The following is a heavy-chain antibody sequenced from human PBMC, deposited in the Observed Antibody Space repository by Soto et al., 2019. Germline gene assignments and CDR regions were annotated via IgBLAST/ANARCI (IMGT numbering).Heavy chain of an antibody. Sequence: ASVKVSCPASGFSVSDYFIHCVRQAPGQGLEWVAWINPKTAATNYAKKFQGRVSLTWDTSFSTAYMELTRLRPDDTAVYYCARIKWGLDYYNGMDVWGQGTTVTVSS. D-gene: IGHD1-26*01. CDR1: GFSVSDYF. CDR2: INPKTAAT. J-gene: IGHJ6*02. V-gene: IGHV1-2*02. CDR3: ARIKWGLDYYNGMDV.